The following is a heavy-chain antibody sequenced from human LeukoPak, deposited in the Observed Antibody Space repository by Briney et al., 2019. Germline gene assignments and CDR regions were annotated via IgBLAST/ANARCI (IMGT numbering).Heavy chain of an antibody. J-gene: IGHJ4*02. V-gene: IGHV3-74*01. CDR3: AQSTLYYDFWSGYSNFDY. CDR1: GFTFSSYW. CDR2: INSAGSST. Sequence: GGSLRLSCAASGFTFSSYWMHWVRQAPGKGLVWVSRINSAGSSTSYADSVKGRFTISRDNAKNTLYLQMNSLRAEETAVYYCAQSTLYYDFWSGYSNFDYWGQGTLVTVSS. D-gene: IGHD3-3*01.